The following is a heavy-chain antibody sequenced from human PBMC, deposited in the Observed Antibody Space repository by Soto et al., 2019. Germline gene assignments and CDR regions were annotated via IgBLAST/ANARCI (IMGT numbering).Heavy chain of an antibody. J-gene: IGHJ3*02. V-gene: IGHV4-4*02. CDR1: GGSISSSNW. D-gene: IGHD6-13*01. CDR3: ARVKLAAAGHLDAFDI. CDR2: IYHSGST. Sequence: PSETLSLTCAVSGGSISSSNWWSWVRQPPGKGLEWIGEIYHSGSTNYNPSLKSRVTISVDKSKNQFSLKLSSVTAADTAVYYCARVKLAAAGHLDAFDIWGQGTMVTVSS.